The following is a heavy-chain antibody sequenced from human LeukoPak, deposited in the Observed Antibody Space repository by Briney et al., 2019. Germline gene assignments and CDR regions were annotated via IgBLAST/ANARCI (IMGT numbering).Heavy chain of an antibody. D-gene: IGHD3-22*01. CDR2: IFYSGST. V-gene: IGHV4-59*01. CDR1: GGSISGYY. J-gene: IGHJ4*02. CDR3: ARLRGYSDSTGYYHDF. Sequence: SETLSLTCTVSGGSISGYYWSWIRQPPGQGLEWIGYIFYSGSTYYNPSLKSRVTISVDTSKNQFSLKLSSVTAADTAVYYCARLRGYSDSTGYYHDFWGQGTLVTVSS.